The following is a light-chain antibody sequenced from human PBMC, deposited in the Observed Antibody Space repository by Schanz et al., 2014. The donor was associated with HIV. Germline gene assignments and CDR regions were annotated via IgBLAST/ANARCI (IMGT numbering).Light chain of an antibody. CDR2: NTY. V-gene: IGLV1-44*01. Sequence: QSVLTQPPSASGTPGQRVTISCSGSSSTFRSNAVNWYQQLPGTAPKLLIYNTYHRPSGFPDRFSGSQSGTSASLAISGLQSEDEADYYCAAWDDSLNGWVFGGGTKVTVL. J-gene: IGLJ3*02. CDR3: AAWDDSLNGWV. CDR1: SSTFRSNA.